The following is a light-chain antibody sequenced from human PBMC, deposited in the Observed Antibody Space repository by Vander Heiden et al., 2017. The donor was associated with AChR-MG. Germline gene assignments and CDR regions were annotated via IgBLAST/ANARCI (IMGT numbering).Light chain of an antibody. J-gene: IGLJ1*01. Sequence: QSALTPPRPVSGSPGPSVAISCTGTSSDVGGYNYVSWYQQHPGKAPKLMIYDVSKRPSGVPDRFSGSKSGNTASLTISGLQAEDEADYYCCSYAGSYAYVFGTGTKVTVL. CDR3: CSYAGSYAYV. V-gene: IGLV2-11*01. CDR2: DVS. CDR1: SSDVGGYNY.